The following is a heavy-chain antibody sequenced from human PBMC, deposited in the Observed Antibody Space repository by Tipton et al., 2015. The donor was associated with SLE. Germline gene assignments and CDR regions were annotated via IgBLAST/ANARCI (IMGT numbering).Heavy chain of an antibody. CDR1: GGSFSGYH. Sequence: LRLSCAVYGGSFSGYHWTWIRQPPGQGLEWIGEIADTGSPNYNPPLKSRVTISLDTSKSQFSLILNSLTAADTAVYYCARGPFQRWPPGASWGQGTLVTVSS. D-gene: IGHD6-19*01. CDR2: IADTGSP. V-gene: IGHV4-34*01. J-gene: IGHJ5*02. CDR3: ARGPFQRWPPGAS.